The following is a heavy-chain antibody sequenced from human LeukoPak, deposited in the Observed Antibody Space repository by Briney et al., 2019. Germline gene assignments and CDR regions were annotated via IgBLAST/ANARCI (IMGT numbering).Heavy chain of an antibody. Sequence: ASVKVSCKASGGTFSSYAISWVRQAPGQGLEWMGGIIPIFGTANYAQKFQGRVTITADESTSTAYMELSSLRSEDTAVYYCARRRGALWSSSSGHAFDIWGQGTMVTVSS. CDR3: ARRRGALWSSSSGHAFDI. J-gene: IGHJ3*02. CDR2: IIPIFGTA. D-gene: IGHD6-6*01. CDR1: GGTFSSYA. V-gene: IGHV1-69*13.